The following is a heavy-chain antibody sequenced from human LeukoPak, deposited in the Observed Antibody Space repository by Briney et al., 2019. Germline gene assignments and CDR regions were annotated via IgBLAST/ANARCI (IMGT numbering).Heavy chain of an antibody. D-gene: IGHD3-22*01. CDR2: IYHSGST. Sequence: SETLSLTCTVSGDSINSYSWSWIRQPPGKGLEWIGYIYHSGSTYYNPSLKSRVTISVDRSKNQFSLKLSSVTAADTAVYYCARVGDSSGYYYWYFDLWGRGTLVTVSS. V-gene: IGHV4-30-2*01. CDR1: GDSINSYS. CDR3: ARVGDSSGYYYWYFDL. J-gene: IGHJ2*01.